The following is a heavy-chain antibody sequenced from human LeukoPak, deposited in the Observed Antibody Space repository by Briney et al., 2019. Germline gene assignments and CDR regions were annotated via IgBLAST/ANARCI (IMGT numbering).Heavy chain of an antibody. J-gene: IGHJ6*03. D-gene: IGHD7-27*01. CDR1: GGTFSSYA. Sequence: SVKVSCKASGGTFSSYAISWVRRAPGQGLEWMGGIIPIFGTANYAQKFQGRVTITADESTSTAYMELSSLRSEDTAVYYCASSGDLGYYYYYMDVWGKGTTVTVSS. CDR2: IIPIFGTA. CDR3: ASSGDLGYYYYYMDV. V-gene: IGHV1-69*13.